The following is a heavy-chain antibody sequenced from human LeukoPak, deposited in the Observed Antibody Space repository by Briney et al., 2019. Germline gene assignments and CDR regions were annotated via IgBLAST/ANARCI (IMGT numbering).Heavy chain of an antibody. J-gene: IGHJ4*02. CDR3: AKELPVAAALDY. CDR2: IWYDGSNK. Sequence: GGSLRLSCAASGFTFSSYGMHWVRQAPGKGLEWVPVIWYDGSNKYYADSVKGRFTISRDNSKNTLYLQMNSLRAEDTAVNYCAKELPVAAALDYWGQGTLVTVSS. CDR1: GFTFSSYG. D-gene: IGHD6-25*01. V-gene: IGHV3-33*06.